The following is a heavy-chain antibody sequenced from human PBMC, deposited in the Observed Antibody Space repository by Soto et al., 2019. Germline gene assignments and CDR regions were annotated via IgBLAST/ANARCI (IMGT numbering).Heavy chain of an antibody. J-gene: IGHJ6*04. CDR1: GGSISSYY. CDR3: ARHGGGCSGGSCYRPYYGLDV. D-gene: IGHD2-15*01. V-gene: IGHV4-59*08. CDR2: IYYSGST. Sequence: SETLSLTCTVSGGSISSYYWSWIRQPPGKGLEWIAYIYYSGSTNYNPSLKSRVTISVDTSKNQFSLKLSSVTAADTAVYYCARHGGGCSGGSCYRPYYGLDVRGKGTTVTVS.